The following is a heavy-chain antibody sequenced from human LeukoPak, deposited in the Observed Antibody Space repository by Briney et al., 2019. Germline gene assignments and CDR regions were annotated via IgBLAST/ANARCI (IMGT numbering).Heavy chain of an antibody. Sequence: SETLSLTCTVSGGSISSYYWSWIRQPPGKGLEWIGYIYYSGSTNYNPSLKSRVTISVDTSKNQFSLKLSSVTAADTAVYYCARVVRSSWCIYFDYWGQGTLVTVSS. CDR2: IYYSGST. D-gene: IGHD6-13*01. CDR1: GGSISSYY. CDR3: ARVVRSSWCIYFDY. J-gene: IGHJ4*02. V-gene: IGHV4-59*01.